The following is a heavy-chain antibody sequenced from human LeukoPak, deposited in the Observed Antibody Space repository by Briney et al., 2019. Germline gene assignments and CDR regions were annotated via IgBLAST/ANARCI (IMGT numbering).Heavy chain of an antibody. Sequence: GGSLRLSCAASGFTFSDYYMSWIRQAPGKGLEWVAGIGDTGGRTNYADSVKGRFTISRDNPKNTLYLQMNSLRAEDTAVYFCAKRGVVIRVILVGFHKEAYYFDSWGQGALVTVSS. CDR1: GFTFSDYY. CDR2: IGDTGGRT. V-gene: IGHV3-23*01. D-gene: IGHD3-22*01. J-gene: IGHJ4*02. CDR3: AKRGVVIRVILVGFHKEAYYFDS.